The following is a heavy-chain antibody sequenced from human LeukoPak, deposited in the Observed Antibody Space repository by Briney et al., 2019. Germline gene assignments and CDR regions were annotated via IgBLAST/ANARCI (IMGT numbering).Heavy chain of an antibody. CDR2: ISSSSSYI. V-gene: IGHV3-21*01. CDR3: ARDGLERDAFDI. D-gene: IGHD1-1*01. Sequence: GRSLRLSCAASGFTFSSYSMNWVRQAPGKGLEWVSSISSSSSYIYYADSVKGRFTISRDNAKNSLYLQMNSLRAEDTAVYYCARDGLERDAFDIWGQGTMVTVSS. J-gene: IGHJ3*02. CDR1: GFTFSSYS.